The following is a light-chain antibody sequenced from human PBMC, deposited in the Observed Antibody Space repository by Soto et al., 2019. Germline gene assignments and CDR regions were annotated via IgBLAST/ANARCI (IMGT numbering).Light chain of an antibody. Sequence: AIRMTQSPSSFSASTGDRVTITCRASQGISSYLAWYQQKPGKAPKLLIYRASTLKSGVPSRFSGSGSGTEFTLTISSLQPDDFATYYCQHYGGMWTFGQGTKVDIK. J-gene: IGKJ1*01. CDR3: QHYGGMWT. CDR1: QGISSY. V-gene: IGKV1-8*01. CDR2: RAS.